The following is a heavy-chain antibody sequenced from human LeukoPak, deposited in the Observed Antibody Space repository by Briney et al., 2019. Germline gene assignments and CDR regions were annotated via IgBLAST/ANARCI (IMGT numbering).Heavy chain of an antibody. J-gene: IGHJ1*01. CDR3: ASGDSSGYYYQRGPPEYFQH. CDR1: GGSFSGYY. V-gene: IGHV4-34*01. D-gene: IGHD3-22*01. Sequence: PSETLSLTCAVYGGSFSGYYWSWIRQPPGKGLEWIGEINHSGSTNYNPSLKSRVTISVDTSKNQFSLKLSSVTAADTAVYYCASGDSSGYYYQRGPPEYFQHWDQGTLVTVSS. CDR2: INHSGST.